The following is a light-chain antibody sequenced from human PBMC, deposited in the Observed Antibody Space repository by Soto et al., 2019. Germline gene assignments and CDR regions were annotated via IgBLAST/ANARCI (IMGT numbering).Light chain of an antibody. Sequence: DIPMTQSPSSLSASIGDRVTFTCRASQAISNYLVWFQQKPGKAPKSLIYAVSTLQSGVPSKFSGSGSGTYFTLTINDLQPEDFATYYCQQYLTYPLTIGGGTKVE. CDR1: QAISNY. J-gene: IGKJ4*01. CDR3: QQYLTYPLT. V-gene: IGKV1-16*02. CDR2: AVS.